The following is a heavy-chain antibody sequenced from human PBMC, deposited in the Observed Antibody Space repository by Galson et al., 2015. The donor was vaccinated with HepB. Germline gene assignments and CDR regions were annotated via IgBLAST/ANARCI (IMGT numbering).Heavy chain of an antibody. CDR1: GHTFTELS. CDR2: FDPENNER. D-gene: IGHD3-10*01. CDR3: ATGLGFGESADL. J-gene: IGHJ5*02. V-gene: IGHV1-24*01. Sequence: SVKVSCKVSGHTFTELSMHWVRQTPGKGLAWMGGFDPENNERVYARKFQGRVTMTEDTSTDTAYMALSSLRSEDTAVYYCATGLGFGESADLWGQGTLVP.